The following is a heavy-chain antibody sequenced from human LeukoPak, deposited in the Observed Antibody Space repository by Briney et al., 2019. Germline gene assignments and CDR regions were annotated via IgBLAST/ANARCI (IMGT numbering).Heavy chain of an antibody. J-gene: IGHJ6*03. CDR1: GFTFSDYY. V-gene: IGHV3-11*04. Sequence: SGGSLRLSCAASGFTFSDYYMSWIRQAPGKGLEWVSYISSSGSTIYYADSVKGRFTISRDNAKNSLYLQMNSLRAEDTAVYYCARLGDCSSTSCFYYYYYMDVWGKGTTVTVS. CDR3: ARLGDCSSTSCFYYYYYMDV. CDR2: ISSSGSTI. D-gene: IGHD2-2*01.